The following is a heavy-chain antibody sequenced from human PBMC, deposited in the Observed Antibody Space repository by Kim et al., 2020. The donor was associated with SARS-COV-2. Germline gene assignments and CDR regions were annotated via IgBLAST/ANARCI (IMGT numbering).Heavy chain of an antibody. J-gene: IGHJ4*02. Sequence: RIVAYADSVTGRLTISRDNSDNTLYLQMHGLRVEDTGLYYCAKDAGSHPDYWGQGTLVTVS. D-gene: IGHD3-10*01. V-gene: IGHV3-11*04. CDR2: RIV. CDR3: AKDAGSHPDY.